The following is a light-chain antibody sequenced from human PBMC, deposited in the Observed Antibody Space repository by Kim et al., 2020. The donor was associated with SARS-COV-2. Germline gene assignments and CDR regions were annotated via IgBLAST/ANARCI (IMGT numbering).Light chain of an antibody. CDR3: QAWDSDAAHVV. V-gene: IGLV3-1*01. J-gene: IGLJ2*01. CDR2: QDN. Sequence: PRQTATITCSGNVWVTKYPGWYQQKAGQSPVLVIYQDNKRPSGIPERFSGSNSGDTATLTISDTQAIDEADYYCQAWDSDAAHVVFGAGTQLTVL. CDR1: VWVTKY.